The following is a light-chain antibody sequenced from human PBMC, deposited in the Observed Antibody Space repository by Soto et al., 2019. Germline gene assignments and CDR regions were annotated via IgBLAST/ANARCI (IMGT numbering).Light chain of an antibody. Sequence: QSVLTQPASVSGSPGQSITISCTGTSSDVGGFNYVSWYQQHPGKAPKLIIFEVTNRPSGLSDRFSGSKSGNTASLTISGLQADDEADYYCASYASGGTPWVFGGGTKLTVL. J-gene: IGLJ3*02. CDR1: SSDVGGFNY. CDR2: EVT. CDR3: ASYASGGTPWV. V-gene: IGLV2-14*01.